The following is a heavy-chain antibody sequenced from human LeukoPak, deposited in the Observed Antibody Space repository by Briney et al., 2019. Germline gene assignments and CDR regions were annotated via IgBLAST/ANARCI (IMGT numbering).Heavy chain of an antibody. CDR3: ARWLYSSGLGGFDY. D-gene: IGHD6-19*01. CDR1: GFTFSSYA. Sequence: PGGSLRLSCAASGFTFSSYAMHWARQAPGKGLEWVAVISYDGSNKYYADSVKGRFTISRDNFKNTLYLQMNSLRAEDTAVYYCARWLYSSGLGGFDYWGQGTLVTVSS. V-gene: IGHV3-30*04. CDR2: ISYDGSNK. J-gene: IGHJ4*02.